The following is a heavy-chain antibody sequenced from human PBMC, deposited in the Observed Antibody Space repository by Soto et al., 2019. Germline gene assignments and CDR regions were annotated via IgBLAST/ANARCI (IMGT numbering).Heavy chain of an antibody. J-gene: IGHJ3*02. V-gene: IGHV3-33*01. CDR3: ARGVFEYQLLWERNPAAFDI. CDR1: GFTFSSYG. Sequence: PGGSLRLSCAASGFTFSSYGMHWVRQAPGKGLEWVAVIWYDGSNKYYADSVKGRFTISRDNSKNTLYLQMNSLRAEDTAVYYCARGVFEYQLLWERNPAAFDIWGQGTMVTVSS. CDR2: IWYDGSNK. D-gene: IGHD2-2*01.